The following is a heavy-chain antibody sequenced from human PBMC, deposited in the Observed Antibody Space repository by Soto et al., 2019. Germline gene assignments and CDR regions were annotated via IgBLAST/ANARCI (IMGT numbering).Heavy chain of an antibody. CDR3: SRQASDFWSGKPPYYMDV. J-gene: IGHJ6*03. Sequence: GGSLRLSCAASGFTFSGSAMHWVRQASGKGLEWVGRIRSKANNYATAYGASVKGRFTISRDDSKNTAYLQMNSLKTEDTAVYYCSRQASDFWSGKPPYYMDVWGKRTTVTVSS. V-gene: IGHV3-73*01. CDR2: IRSKANNYAT. D-gene: IGHD3-3*01. CDR1: GFTFSGSA.